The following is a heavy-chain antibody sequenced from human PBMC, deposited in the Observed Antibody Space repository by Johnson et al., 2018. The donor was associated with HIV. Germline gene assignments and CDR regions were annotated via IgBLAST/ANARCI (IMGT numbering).Heavy chain of an antibody. J-gene: IGHJ3*02. V-gene: IGHV3-20*04. CDR2: INWIDGST. D-gene: IGHD2-8*02. CDR1: GFTFDDYG. CDR3: ARGGDIVLVVYAMGHDAFDI. Sequence: MLLVESGGGVVRPGGSLRLSCAASGFTFDDYGLSWVRQAPGTGLEWVSGINWIDGSTGYADSVRGRFTIPLDNAKNSLYLQMNSLSAEATALYYCARGGDIVLVVYAMGHDAFDIWGQGTMVTVSS.